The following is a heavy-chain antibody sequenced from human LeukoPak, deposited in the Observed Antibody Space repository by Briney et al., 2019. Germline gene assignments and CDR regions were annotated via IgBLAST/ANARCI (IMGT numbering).Heavy chain of an antibody. J-gene: IGHJ4*02. CDR3: AKGWGAVAGTFYFDY. D-gene: IGHD6-19*01. CDR1: GFTFSDYA. V-gene: IGHV3-23*01. CDR2: ISGGSSGST. Sequence: GGSLRLSCAASGFTFSDYAMSWVRQAPGKGLEWLSVISGGSSGSTYYADSVTGRFTVSRDNSKNTVDLQMNNLRVDDTAIHYCAKGWGAVAGTFYFDYWGQGTLVTVSS.